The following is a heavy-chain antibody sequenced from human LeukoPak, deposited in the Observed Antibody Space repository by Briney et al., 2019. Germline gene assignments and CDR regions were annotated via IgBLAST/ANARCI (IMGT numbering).Heavy chain of an antibody. D-gene: IGHD3-22*01. J-gene: IGHJ4*02. CDR3: ARDHTSEKPSYYYDSSGYYFDY. CDR1: GYTFTSYY. CDR2: INPSGGST. Sequence: ASVKVSCKASGYTFTSYYMHWVRQAPGQVLEWMGIINPSGGSTSYAQKFQGRVTMTRDTSTSTVYMELSSLRSEDTAVYYCARDHTSEKPSYYYDSSGYYFDYWGQGTLVTVSS. V-gene: IGHV1-46*01.